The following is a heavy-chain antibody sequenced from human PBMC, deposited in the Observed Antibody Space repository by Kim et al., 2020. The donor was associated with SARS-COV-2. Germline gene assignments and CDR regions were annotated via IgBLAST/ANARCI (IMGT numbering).Heavy chain of an antibody. CDR2: T. Sequence: TWYADHVKGRFTISRDNSRNTVDLQMNSLRVDDTAVYFCAKSFASSDGSDWGQGTLVTVSS. CDR3: AKSFASSDGSD. J-gene: IGHJ4*02. V-gene: IGHV3-23*01. D-gene: IGHD2-15*01.